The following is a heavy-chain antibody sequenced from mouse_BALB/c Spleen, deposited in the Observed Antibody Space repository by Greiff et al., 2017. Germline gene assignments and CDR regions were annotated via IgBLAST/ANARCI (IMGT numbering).Heavy chain of an antibody. Sequence: VHLVESGPGLVAPSQSLSITCTVSGFSLTGYGVNWVRQPPGKGLEWLGMIWGDGSTDYNSALKSRLSISKDNSKSQVFLKMNSLQTDDTARYYCARDLGYYRYDERNYYAMDYWGQGTSVTVSS. D-gene: IGHD2-14*01. J-gene: IGHJ4*01. V-gene: IGHV2-6-7*01. CDR1: GFSLTGYG. CDR2: IWGDGST. CDR3: ARDLGYYRYDERNYYAMDY.